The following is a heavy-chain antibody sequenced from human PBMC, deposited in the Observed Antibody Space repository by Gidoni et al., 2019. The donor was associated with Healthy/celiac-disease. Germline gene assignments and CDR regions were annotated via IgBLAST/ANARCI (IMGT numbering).Heavy chain of an antibody. D-gene: IGHD3-22*01. CDR3: ARAGGMIVVVTPFDY. V-gene: IGHV5-51*03. CDR2: INPGDSDT. J-gene: IGHJ4*02. Sequence: VQLVQSGAEVKTPGESLKISCKGSEDSFTSYWIGWVRQMPGKGLEWMGIINPGDSDTRYSPSFQGQVTISADKSISTAYLQWSSLKASDTAMYYCARAGGMIVVVTPFDYWGQGTLVTVSS. CDR1: EDSFTSYW.